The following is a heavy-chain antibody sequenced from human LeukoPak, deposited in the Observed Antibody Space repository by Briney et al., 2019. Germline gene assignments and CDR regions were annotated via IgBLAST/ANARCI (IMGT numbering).Heavy chain of an antibody. CDR3: ASGPAWAVKV. CDR1: GFTFSSYA. V-gene: IGHV3-30*04. Sequence: PGGSLRLSCAASGFTFSSYAMHWVRQAPGKGLEWVAVISYDGNNKYYADSVEGRFTISRGNAKNSLYLQMNSLRAEDTAVYYCASGPAWAVKVWGQGTMVTVSS. CDR2: ISYDGNNK. D-gene: IGHD4-17*01. J-gene: IGHJ3*01.